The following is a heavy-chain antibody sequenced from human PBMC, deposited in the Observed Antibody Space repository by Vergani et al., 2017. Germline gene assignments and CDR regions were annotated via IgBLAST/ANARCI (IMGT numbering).Heavy chain of an antibody. CDR3: ASLAVAGNSLSESPYLIDY. Sequence: QVQLVQSGAEVKKPGSSVKVSCKASGGTFSSYAISWVRQAPGQGLEWMGGIIPIFGTANYAQKFQGRVTITADESTSTAYMGLSSLRSEDTAVYYCASLAVAGNSLSESPYLIDYWGQGTLVTVSS. CDR2: IIPIFGTA. J-gene: IGHJ4*02. D-gene: IGHD6-19*01. V-gene: IGHV1-69*01. CDR1: GGTFSSYA.